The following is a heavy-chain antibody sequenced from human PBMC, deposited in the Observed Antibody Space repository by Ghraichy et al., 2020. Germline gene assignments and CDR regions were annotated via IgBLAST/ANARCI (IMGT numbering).Heavy chain of an antibody. D-gene: IGHD6-25*01. CDR3: AKSPRLLDY. J-gene: IGHJ4*02. CDR1: GFTFSDYY. CDR2: ISGTSSDS. Sequence: GGSLRLSCAASGFTFSDYYMTWIRQAPGRGLEWVSYISGTSSDSSYADSVKGRFTVSRDNAKNSLYLQMNSLRAEDTAVYYCAKSPRLLDYWGQGTLVTVSS. V-gene: IGHV3-11*03.